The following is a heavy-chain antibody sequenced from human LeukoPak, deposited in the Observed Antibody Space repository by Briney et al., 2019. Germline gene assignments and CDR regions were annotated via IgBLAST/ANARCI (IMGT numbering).Heavy chain of an antibody. CDR2: IWYDGSNK. V-gene: IGHV3-33*06. CDR3: AKDINYDSSGYFIDY. CDR1: GFTISSYG. J-gene: IGHJ4*02. D-gene: IGHD3-22*01. Sequence: GGSLRLSCAASGFTISSYGMHWVRQAPGKGLEWVAVIWYDGSNKYYADSVKGRFTISRDDSKNTLYLQMNSLRAEDTAVYYCAKDINYDSSGYFIDYWGQGTLVTISS.